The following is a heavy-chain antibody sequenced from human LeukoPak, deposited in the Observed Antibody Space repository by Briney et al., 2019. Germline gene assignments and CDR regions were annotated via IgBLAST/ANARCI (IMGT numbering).Heavy chain of an antibody. Sequence: GESLQISCKGSGYNFPTYWIGWVRQMPGKGLEWMGIIYPGDSDTRYSPSFQGQVTISVDKSISTAYLQWSSLKTSDTAIYYCATLRAEGSNWFDPWGQGGLVTVSS. D-gene: IGHD3-16*01. CDR1: GYNFPTYW. J-gene: IGHJ5*02. CDR3: ATLRAEGSNWFDP. CDR2: IYPGDSDT. V-gene: IGHV5-51*01.